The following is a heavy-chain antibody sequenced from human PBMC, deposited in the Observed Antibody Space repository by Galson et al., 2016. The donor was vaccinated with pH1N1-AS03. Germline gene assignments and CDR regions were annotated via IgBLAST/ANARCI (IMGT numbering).Heavy chain of an antibody. Sequence: SESLSLTCPLDGASITTTYWVCIRQPPGNGLRWHGYISYSGSPNYNPPLRGRVTISIDTSRNQFSLKMRSVAAADTALYFCARLYDVWGGYPSFDSWGQGTLVTVSS. CDR1: GASITTTY. V-gene: IGHV4-59*01. D-gene: IGHD3-3*01. CDR3: ARLYDVWGGYPSFDS. CDR2: ISYSGSP. J-gene: IGHJ4*02.